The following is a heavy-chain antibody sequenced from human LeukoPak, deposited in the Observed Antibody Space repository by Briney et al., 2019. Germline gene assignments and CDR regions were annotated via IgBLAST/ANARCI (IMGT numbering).Heavy chain of an antibody. CDR2: IYSGGST. D-gene: IGHD3-10*01. Sequence: GGSLRLSCAASGFTVSSNYMSWVRQAPGKGLEWVSVIYSGGSTYYADSVKGRFTISRHNSKNTLYLQMNSLRAEDTAVYYCAREYYYGSGSYSTNGMDVWGRGTTVTVSS. J-gene: IGHJ6*02. CDR3: AREYYYGSGSYSTNGMDV. CDR1: GFTVSSNY. V-gene: IGHV3-53*04.